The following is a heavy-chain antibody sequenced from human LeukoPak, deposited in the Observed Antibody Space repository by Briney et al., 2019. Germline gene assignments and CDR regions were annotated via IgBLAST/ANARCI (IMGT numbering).Heavy chain of an antibody. V-gene: IGHV4-30-4*07. J-gene: IGHJ4*02. CDR1: GGSISSGGYS. CDR2: IYYSGST. CDR3: ARYSAGDCSGGSCYSGDTFDY. D-gene: IGHD2-15*01. Sequence: SETLSLTCAVSGGSISSGGYSWSWIRQPPGKGLEWIGYIYYSGSTYYNPSLKSRVTISVDTSKNQFSLKLSSVTAADTAVYYCARYSAGDCSGGSCYSGDTFDYWGQGTLVTVSS.